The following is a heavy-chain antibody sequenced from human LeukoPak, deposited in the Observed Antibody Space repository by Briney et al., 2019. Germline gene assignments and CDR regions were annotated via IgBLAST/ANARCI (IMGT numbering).Heavy chain of an antibody. CDR1: GFTFSSYA. Sequence: TGGSLSLSCAASGFTFSSYAMHWVRQAPGKGLESGADISYDGNNKSYAASVKDRVTISRDKSKNTLYLQDNSVKAGATAVYSCAGIGVRRDIDYWGQGTLVTVS. V-gene: IGHV3-30-3*01. J-gene: IGHJ4*02. CDR2: ISYDGNNK. CDR3: AGIGVRRDIDY. D-gene: IGHD3-10*01.